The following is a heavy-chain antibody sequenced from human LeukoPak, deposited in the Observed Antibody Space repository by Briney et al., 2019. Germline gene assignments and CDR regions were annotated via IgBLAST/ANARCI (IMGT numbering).Heavy chain of an antibody. CDR2: ITDTSRNT. CDR1: GFIFSNYG. V-gene: IGHV3-23*01. CDR3: AKGSSSWRFDY. Sequence: PGGSLRLSCAASGFIFSNYGMNWVRQAPGKGLEWISSITDTSRNTYYADSVKGRFTISRDNSKNTLYLQMNSLRAEDTAVYYCAKGSSSWRFDYWGQGTLVTVSS. D-gene: IGHD6-19*01. J-gene: IGHJ4*02.